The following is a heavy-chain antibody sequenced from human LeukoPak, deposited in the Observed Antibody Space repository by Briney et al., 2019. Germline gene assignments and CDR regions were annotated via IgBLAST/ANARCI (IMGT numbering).Heavy chain of an antibody. CDR3: ARGRSYCSSTSCYNWFDP. CDR1: VGTFSSYA. Sequence: GASVKVSCKASVGTFSSYAISWVRQAPGQGLEWMGGIIPIFGTANYAQKFQGRVTITADESTSTAYMELSSLRSEDTAVYYCARGRSYCSSTSCYNWFDPWGQGTLVTVSS. V-gene: IGHV1-69*13. CDR2: IIPIFGTA. D-gene: IGHD2-2*01. J-gene: IGHJ5*02.